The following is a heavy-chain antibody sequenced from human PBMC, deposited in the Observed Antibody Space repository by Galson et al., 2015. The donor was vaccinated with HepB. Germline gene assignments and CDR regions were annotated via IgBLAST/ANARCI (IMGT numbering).Heavy chain of an antibody. D-gene: IGHD3-10*01. CDR3: ARDRDYYGSGRPAYYYYGMGV. CDR1: GFTFSSYA. Sequence: SLRLSCAASGFTFSSYAMHWVRQAPGKGLEWVAVISYDGSNKYYADSVKGRFTISRDNSKNTLYLQMNSLRAEDTAVYYCARDRDYYGSGRPAYYYYGMGVWGQGTTVTVSS. V-gene: IGHV3-30-3*01. J-gene: IGHJ6*02. CDR2: ISYDGSNK.